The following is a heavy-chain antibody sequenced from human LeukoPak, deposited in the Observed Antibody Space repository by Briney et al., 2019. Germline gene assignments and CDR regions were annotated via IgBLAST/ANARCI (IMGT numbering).Heavy chain of an antibody. CDR3: ARDITVTDHDIGY. CDR2: ISPNGGST. CDR1: GYAFTTYY. V-gene: IGHV1-46*01. Sequence: GSVNVSCKASGYAFTTYYIHWLRQAPGQGPEWMGIISPNGGSTSYAQKFQGRVTMARDTSTSTVCMELSSLKSEDTAVYYCARDITVTDHDIGYWGQGTLVTVSS. D-gene: IGHD3-10*01. J-gene: IGHJ4*02.